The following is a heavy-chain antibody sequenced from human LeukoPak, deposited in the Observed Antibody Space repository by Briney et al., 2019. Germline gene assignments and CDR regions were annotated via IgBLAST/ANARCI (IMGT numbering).Heavy chain of an antibody. J-gene: IGHJ4*02. CDR2: IWYDGSNK. CDR3: ARDHNWAFDY. D-gene: IGHD1-20*01. CDR1: GFTFSDYY. V-gene: IGHV3-33*08. Sequence: PGGSLRLSCAASGFTFSDYYMSWIRQAPGKGLEWVAVIWYDGSNKYYADSVKGRFTISRDNSKNTLYLQMNSLRAEDTAVYYCARDHNWAFDYWGQGTLVTVSS.